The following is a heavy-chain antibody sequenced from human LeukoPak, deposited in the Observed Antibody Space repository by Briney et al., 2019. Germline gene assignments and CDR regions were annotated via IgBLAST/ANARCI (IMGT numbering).Heavy chain of an antibody. V-gene: IGHV3-48*02. CDR3: ARTYYYARIGYSDY. J-gene: IGHJ4*02. Sequence: PGGSLRLSCVVAAFSSTSYCTTWVRQAPGKGLEWVSYISSGSSTISYADSVKGRFTASRDNAKNSLFLQMTSLRDDDTAVYYCARTYYYARIGYSDYGCQGTLVTVSS. D-gene: IGHD3-22*01. CDR1: AFSSTSYC. CDR2: ISSGSSTI.